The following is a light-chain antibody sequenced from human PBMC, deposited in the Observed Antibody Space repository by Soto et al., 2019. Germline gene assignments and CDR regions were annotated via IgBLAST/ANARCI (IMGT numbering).Light chain of an antibody. CDR1: QSVSSN. CDR2: GAS. V-gene: IGKV3-15*01. CDR3: QQHNNWPLT. Sequence: EIVMTQSPATLSVSPGERATLSCRASQSVSSNLAWYQQKPGQAPRLLVYGASTRATGIPARFSGSGSGTQFTLTFSSLQSEDFAVYYCQQHNNWPLTFGGGTKVEIK. J-gene: IGKJ4*01.